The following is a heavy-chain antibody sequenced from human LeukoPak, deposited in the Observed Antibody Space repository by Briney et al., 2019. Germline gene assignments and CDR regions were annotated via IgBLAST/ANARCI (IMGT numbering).Heavy chain of an antibody. CDR2: ISGSGGST. V-gene: IGHV3-23*01. CDR3: AKVGAVVPAALYYFDY. D-gene: IGHD2-2*01. J-gene: IGHJ4*02. Sequence: SGGSLRLSCAASGFTFSSYAMSWVRQAPGKGLEWVSAISGSGGSTYYADSVKGRFTISRDNSKNTLYLQMNSLRAEDTAVYYCAKVGAVVPAALYYFDYWGQGTLVTVSS. CDR1: GFTFSSYA.